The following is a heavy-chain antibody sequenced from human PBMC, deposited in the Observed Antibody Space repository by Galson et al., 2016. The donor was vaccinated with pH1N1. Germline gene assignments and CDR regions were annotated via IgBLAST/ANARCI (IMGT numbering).Heavy chain of an antibody. V-gene: IGHV5-51*01. Sequence: QSGAEVKKPGNSLKISCKASGYSFITSWIGWVRQTPGKGLEWMGIIYPGDSDTRYSPSFQGQVSISADKSISTAYLQWSSLKASDTAMYYCARQEFSDYWGQGTLVIVSS. J-gene: IGHJ4*02. CDR3: ARQEFSDY. D-gene: IGHD2/OR15-2a*01. CDR1: GYSFITSW. CDR2: IYPGDSDT.